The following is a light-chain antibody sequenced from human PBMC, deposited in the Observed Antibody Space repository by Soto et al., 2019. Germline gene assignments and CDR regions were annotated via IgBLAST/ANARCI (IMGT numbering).Light chain of an antibody. V-gene: IGKV1-39*01. J-gene: IGKJ1*01. CDR3: QQYHSYWT. CDR1: QSISFY. Sequence: DIQMTQSPSSLSASVGDRVTITCRASQSISFYLNWYRQKPGKAPKLLIYTASNVQSGVPSRISGSGSGTDFTLTISSLQTDDFSTYYCQQYHSYWTFGQGTKVDIK. CDR2: TAS.